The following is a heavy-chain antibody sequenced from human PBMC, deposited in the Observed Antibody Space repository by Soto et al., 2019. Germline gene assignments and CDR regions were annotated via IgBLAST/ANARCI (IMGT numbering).Heavy chain of an antibody. J-gene: IGHJ4*02. CDR1: GFTFSSYA. D-gene: IGHD6-19*01. V-gene: IGHV3-23*01. Sequence: GWSLRLSCAASGFTFSSYAMSWVRQAPGKGLEWVSAISGSGGSTYYADSVKGRFTISRDNSKNTLYLQMNSLRAEDTAVYYCAKGPVVGAVAGPADNWGQGTLVTVSS. CDR3: AKGPVVGAVAGPADN. CDR2: ISGSGGST.